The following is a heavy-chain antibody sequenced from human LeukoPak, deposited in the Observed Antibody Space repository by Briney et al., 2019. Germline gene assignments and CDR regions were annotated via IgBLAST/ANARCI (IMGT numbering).Heavy chain of an antibody. CDR1: GGSISSYY. CDR3: ARDGGEVGATTWFDP. CDR2: IYYSGST. V-gene: IGHV4-59*01. D-gene: IGHD1-26*01. J-gene: IGHJ5*02. Sequence: SETLSLTCTVSGGSISSYYWSWIRQPPGKGLEWIGYIYYSGSTNYNPSLKSRVTMSVDTSKNQFSLKLTSVTAADTAVYYCARDGGEVGATTWFDPWGQGTLVTVSS.